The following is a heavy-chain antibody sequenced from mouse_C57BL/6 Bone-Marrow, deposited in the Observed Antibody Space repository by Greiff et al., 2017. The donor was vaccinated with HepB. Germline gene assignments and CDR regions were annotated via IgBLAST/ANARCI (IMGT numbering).Heavy chain of an antibody. CDR2: ISDGGSYT. D-gene: IGHD1-1*01. V-gene: IGHV5-4*01. Sequence: EVKVVESGGGLVKPGGSLKLSCAASGFTFSSYAMSWVRQTPEKRLEWVATISDGGSYTYYPDNVKGRFTISRDNAKNNLYLQMSHLKSEDTAMYYCARDPDLRAMDYWGQGTSVTVSS. CDR3: ARDPDLRAMDY. CDR1: GFTFSSYA. J-gene: IGHJ4*01.